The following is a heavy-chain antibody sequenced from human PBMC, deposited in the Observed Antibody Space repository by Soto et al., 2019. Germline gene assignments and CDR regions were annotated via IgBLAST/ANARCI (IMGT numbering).Heavy chain of an antibody. V-gene: IGHV4-30-2*01. J-gene: IGHJ4*02. Sequence: SETLSLTCAVSGGSISSGAYSWSWIRQPPGKGLEWIGYIHHSGSTFSNPSLKSRATISVDRSKNQFSLKLSSVTAADTAVYHCARSPHYYDSSGYKYYFDYWGRGTLVTVSS. CDR3: ARSPHYYDSSGYKYYFDY. CDR1: GGSISSGAYS. D-gene: IGHD3-22*01. CDR2: IHHSGST.